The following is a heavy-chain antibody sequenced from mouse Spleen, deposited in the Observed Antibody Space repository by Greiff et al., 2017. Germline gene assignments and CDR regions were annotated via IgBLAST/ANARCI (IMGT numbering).Heavy chain of an antibody. J-gene: IGHJ2*01. CDR2: IYPSDSET. V-gene: IGHV1-61*01. CDR3: ARLTHDGSPYYFDY. CDR1: GYTFTSYW. Sequence: QVQLQQPGAELVRPGSSVKLSCKASGYTFTSYWMDWVKQRPGQGLEWIGNIYPSDSETHYNQKFKDKATLTVDKSSSTAYMQLSSLTSEDSAVYYCARLTHDGSPYYFDYWGQGTTLTVSS. D-gene: IGHD1-1*02.